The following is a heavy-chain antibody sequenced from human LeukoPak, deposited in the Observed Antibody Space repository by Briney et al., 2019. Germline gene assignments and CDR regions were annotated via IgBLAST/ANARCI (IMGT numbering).Heavy chain of an antibody. J-gene: IGHJ4*02. CDR1: GGSFSGYY. CDR2: IYYSGST. Sequence: SETLSLTCAVYGGSFSGYYWSWIRQPPGKGLEWIGYIYYSGSTDYNPSLKSRVTISVDTSKNQFSLKLSSVTAADAAVYYCARGSGWYDDYWGQGTLVTVSS. V-gene: IGHV4-59*01. D-gene: IGHD6-19*01. CDR3: ARGSGWYDDY.